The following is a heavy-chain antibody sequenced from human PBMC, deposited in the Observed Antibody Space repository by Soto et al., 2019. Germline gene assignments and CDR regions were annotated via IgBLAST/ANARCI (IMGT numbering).Heavy chain of an antibody. CDR3: AAVDIVVVPAAMGSGYYYYYMDV. Sequence: ASVKVSCKASGFTFTSSAMQWVRQARGQRLEWIGWIVVGSGNTNYAQKFQERVTITRDMSTSTAYMELSSLRSEDTAVYYCAAVDIVVVPAAMGSGYYYYYMDVWGKGTTVTVSS. D-gene: IGHD2-2*01. CDR1: GFTFTSSA. J-gene: IGHJ6*03. CDR2: IVVGSGNT. V-gene: IGHV1-58*02.